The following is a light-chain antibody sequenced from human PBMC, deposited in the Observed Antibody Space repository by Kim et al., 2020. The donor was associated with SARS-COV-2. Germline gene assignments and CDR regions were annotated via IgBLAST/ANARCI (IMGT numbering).Light chain of an antibody. CDR3: QQYNGYSWT. CDR1: QSISSW. J-gene: IGKJ1*01. Sequence: ASVGDRVTITCRASQSISSWLAWYQQKPGKAPKLLIYKASSLESGVPSRFSGSGSGTEFTLTISSLQPDDFATYYCQQYNGYSWTFGQGTKVEIK. CDR2: KAS. V-gene: IGKV1-5*03.